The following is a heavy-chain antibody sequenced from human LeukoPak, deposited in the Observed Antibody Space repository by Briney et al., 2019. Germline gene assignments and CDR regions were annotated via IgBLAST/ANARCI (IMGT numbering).Heavy chain of an antibody. CDR1: GYTFTGYY. CDR3: ARSVATTPYFDY. J-gene: IGHJ4*02. V-gene: IGHV1-2*02. CDR2: INPNSGGT. D-gene: IGHD5-24*01. Sequence: ASVKVSCKASGYTFTGYYMHLLRQSPGQGLEWMGWINPNSGGTNYAQKFQGRVTMTRDTSISTAYMELSRLRSDDTAVYYCARSVATTPYFDYWGQGTLVTVSS.